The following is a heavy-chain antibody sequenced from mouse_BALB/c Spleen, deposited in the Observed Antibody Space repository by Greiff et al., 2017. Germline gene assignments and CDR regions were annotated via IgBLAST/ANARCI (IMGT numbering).Heavy chain of an antibody. J-gene: IGHJ1*01. CDR1: SYTFTDYA. D-gene: IGHD1-1*01. CDR2: ISTYYGNT. CDR3: ARALITTVVEGYFDV. V-gene: IGHV1-67*01. Sequence: VQLQQSGPELVRPGVSVKISCKGSSYTFTDYAMHWVKQSHAKSLEWIGVISTYYGNTNYNQKFKGKATMTVDESSSTAYMELARLTSEDSAVYYCARALITTVVEGYFDVWGAGTTVTVSS.